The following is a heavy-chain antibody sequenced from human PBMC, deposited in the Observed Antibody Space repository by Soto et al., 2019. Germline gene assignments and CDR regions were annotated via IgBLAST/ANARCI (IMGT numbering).Heavy chain of an antibody. CDR1: GYTFTSYD. J-gene: IGHJ4*02. D-gene: IGHD5-18*01. Sequence: GASVKVSCKASGYTFTSYDINWVRQATGQGLEWMGWMNPNSGNTGYAQKVQGRVTMTRNTSISTAYRELSSLRSGDTAVYYYARVSVDTAMDLDYRGQGTLVTV. CDR2: MNPNSGNT. V-gene: IGHV1-8*01. CDR3: ARVSVDTAMDLDY.